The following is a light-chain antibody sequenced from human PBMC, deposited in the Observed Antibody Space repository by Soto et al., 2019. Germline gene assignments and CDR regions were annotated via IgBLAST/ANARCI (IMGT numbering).Light chain of an antibody. V-gene: IGKV2-30*01. J-gene: IGKJ4*01. Sequence: DVVMTQSPLSLPVTLGQPASISCRSSQSLVYSDGNTYLNWFQQRPGQSPRRLIYKVSNRDSGVPDRFSGSGSGTDFTRKISRVVSADVSATYCARGTHWPPLTFGGGTKVEIK. CDR3: ARGTHWPPLT. CDR2: KVS. CDR1: QSLVYSDGNTY.